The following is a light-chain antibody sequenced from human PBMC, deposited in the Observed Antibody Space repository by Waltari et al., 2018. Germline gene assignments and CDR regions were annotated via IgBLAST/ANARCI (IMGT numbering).Light chain of an antibody. J-gene: IGKJ2*01. CDR3: QQYNNWRN. CDR1: QSISRN. V-gene: IGKV3-15*01. Sequence: EVLMTQSPATLSVSPGERATLSCRASQSISRNLAWYQQKPGQAPRPRIYGASTRAPGIPARFSGSGSGTEFTLSISSLQSEDFAVYYCQQYNNWRNFGQGTKLEIK. CDR2: GAS.